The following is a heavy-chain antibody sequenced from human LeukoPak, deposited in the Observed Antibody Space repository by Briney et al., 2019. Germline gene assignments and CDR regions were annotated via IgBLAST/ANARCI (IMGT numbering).Heavy chain of an antibody. CDR3: ANTRITMVRGVIPAIDY. D-gene: IGHD3-10*01. Sequence: GGSLRLSCAASGFTFSSYAMSWVRQAPGKGLEWLSAISGSGGSTYYADSVKGRFTISRDNSKNTLYLQMNSLRAEDTAVYYCANTRITMVRGVIPAIDYWGQGTLVTVSS. V-gene: IGHV3-23*01. CDR2: ISGSGGST. J-gene: IGHJ4*02. CDR1: GFTFSSYA.